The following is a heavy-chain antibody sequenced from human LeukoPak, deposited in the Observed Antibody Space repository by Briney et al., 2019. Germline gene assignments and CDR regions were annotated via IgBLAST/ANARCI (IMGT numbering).Heavy chain of an antibody. CDR1: GFTVITND. CDR2: LYSDGNT. J-gene: IGHJ4*02. Sequence: GGSLRLSCAASGFTVITNDMTWVRQAPGKGLEWVSVLYSDGNTKYADSVQGRFTISRDNSKHTLYLEMNSLRPDDTAVYYCARGVEPLAANTLAYWGQGTLVTVSS. D-gene: IGHD1-14*01. CDR3: ARGVEPLAANTLAY. V-gene: IGHV3-53*01.